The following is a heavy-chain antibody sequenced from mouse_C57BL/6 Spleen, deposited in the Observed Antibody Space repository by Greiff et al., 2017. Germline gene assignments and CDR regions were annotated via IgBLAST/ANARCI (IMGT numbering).Heavy chain of an antibody. CDR2: ISYDGSN. CDR1: GYSITSGYY. J-gene: IGHJ2*01. CDR3: ASKTGGFDY. V-gene: IGHV3-6*01. Sequence: EVKLVESGLGLVKPSQSLSLTCSVTGYSITSGYYWNWIRQFPGNKLEWMGYISYDGSNNYNPSLKNRISITRDTSKNQFFLKLNSVTTEDTATYYCASKTGGFDYWGQGTTLTVSS.